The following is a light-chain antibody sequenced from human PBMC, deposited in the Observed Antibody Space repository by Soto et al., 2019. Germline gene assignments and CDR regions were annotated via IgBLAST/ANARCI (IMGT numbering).Light chain of an antibody. CDR2: DAY. V-gene: IGKV3-11*01. Sequence: EIVLTQSPATLSLSPGERATLSCRASQSFRGLLAWYQQKPGQAPRLLIYDAYNRATGIPPRFSGSGSGTDFTLTISRLEPEDFAVYHCQQYGDSPLTFGGGTKVDIK. J-gene: IGKJ4*01. CDR1: QSFRGL. CDR3: QQYGDSPLT.